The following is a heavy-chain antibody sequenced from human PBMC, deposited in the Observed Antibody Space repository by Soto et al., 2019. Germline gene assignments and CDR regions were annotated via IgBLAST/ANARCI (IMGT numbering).Heavy chain of an antibody. D-gene: IGHD3-10*01. CDR3: TSYCRSTSCYYYGSGSYSYDFDY. CDR1: GFTFGDYA. CDR2: IRSKAYGGTT. V-gene: IGHV3-49*04. J-gene: IGHJ4*02. Sequence: GGSLRLSCTASGFTFGDYAMSWVRQAPGKGLEWVGFIRSKAYGGTTEYAATVKGRFTISRDDSKSIAYLQMNSLKTEDTAGYYCTSYCRSTSCYYYGSGSYSYDFDYWGQGTLVTVYS.